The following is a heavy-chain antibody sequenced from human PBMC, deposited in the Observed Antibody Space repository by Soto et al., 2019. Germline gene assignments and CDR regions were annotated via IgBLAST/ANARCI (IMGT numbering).Heavy chain of an antibody. D-gene: IGHD2-2*01. Sequence: GGSLRLSCAASGFTFSSYAMSWVRQAPGKGLEWVSAISGSGGSTYYADSVKGRFTISRDNSKNTLYLQMNSLRAEDTAVYYCAKDRDCSSTSCYAGIDGIDVWGQGTTVTVSS. CDR3: AKDRDCSSTSCYAGIDGIDV. V-gene: IGHV3-23*01. CDR1: GFTFSSYA. CDR2: ISGSGGST. J-gene: IGHJ6*02.